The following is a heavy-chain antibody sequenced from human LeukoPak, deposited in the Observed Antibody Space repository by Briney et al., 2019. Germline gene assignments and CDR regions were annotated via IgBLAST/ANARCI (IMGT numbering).Heavy chain of an antibody. CDR2: IYYSGST. CDR3: VRDYDYGHFDY. V-gene: IGHV4-59*01. CDR1: GGSISSYY. Sequence: SETLSLTCTVSGGSISSYYWSWIRQPPGKGLEWIGYIYYSGSTNYNPSLKSRVTISVDTSKNQFSLKLSSVTAADTAVYYCVRDYDYGHFDYWGQGTLVTVSS. D-gene: IGHD4/OR15-4a*01. J-gene: IGHJ4*02.